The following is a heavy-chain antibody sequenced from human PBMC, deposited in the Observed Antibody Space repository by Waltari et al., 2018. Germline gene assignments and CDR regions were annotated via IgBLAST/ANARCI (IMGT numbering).Heavy chain of an antibody. D-gene: IGHD3-22*01. CDR1: GDSIRSHF. J-gene: IGHJ3*02. CDR2: MYFSGTK. Sequence: VQLQESGPGLVKPSETLSLRCNVSGDSIRSHFWSWIRQAPGKGLEWIGHMYFSGTKDYNPSLKSRGAISIDTSKNHFSLNLRSGTAADTAIYYCARLPRGSVIIGAFDIWGQGTQVTVSS. CDR3: ARLPRGSVIIGAFDI. V-gene: IGHV4-59*11.